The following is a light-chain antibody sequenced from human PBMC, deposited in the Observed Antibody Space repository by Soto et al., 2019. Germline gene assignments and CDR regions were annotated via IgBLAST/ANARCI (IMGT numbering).Light chain of an antibody. J-gene: IGLJ3*02. CDR1: SSDVGSYNL. CDR2: EVT. CDR3: CSYAHIDTSV. Sequence: QSALTQPASVSGSPGQSITISCTGTSSDVGSYNLVSWYQQHPGKAPKLIIFEVTKRPSGVSHRFSGSKSGNTASLTISGIQAEDEADYYCCSYAHIDTSVFGGGTKLTVL. V-gene: IGLV2-23*02.